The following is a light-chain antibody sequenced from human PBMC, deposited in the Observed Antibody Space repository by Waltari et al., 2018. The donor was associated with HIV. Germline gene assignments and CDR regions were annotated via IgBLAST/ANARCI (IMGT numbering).Light chain of an antibody. CDR1: VTDIDVYNF. Sequence: HSALTQPASVSGSPGQSITISCSGTVTDIDVYNFVSWYRQYPGLAPQLVLYGVSSRPSGVSWRCSGSKSGDTASLTISGLEAEDEAHYYCSSYTRNHSLVFGGGTKLTVL. CDR3: SSYTRNHSLV. J-gene: IGLJ3*02. CDR2: GVS. V-gene: IGLV2-14*01.